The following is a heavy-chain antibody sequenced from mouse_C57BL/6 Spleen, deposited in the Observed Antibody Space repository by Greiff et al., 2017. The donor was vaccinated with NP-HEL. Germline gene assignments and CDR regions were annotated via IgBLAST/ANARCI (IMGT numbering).Heavy chain of an antibody. V-gene: IGHV1-52*01. D-gene: IGHD2-4*01. CDR1: GYTFTSYW. CDR3: ARDYDYGWDY. CDR2: IDPSDSET. Sequence: QVQFQQPGAELVRPGSSVKLSCKASGYTFTSYWMHWVKQRPIQGLEWIGNIDPSDSETHYNQKFKDKATLTVDKSSSTAYMQLSSLTSEDSAVYYCARDYDYGWDYWGQGTTLTVSS. J-gene: IGHJ2*01.